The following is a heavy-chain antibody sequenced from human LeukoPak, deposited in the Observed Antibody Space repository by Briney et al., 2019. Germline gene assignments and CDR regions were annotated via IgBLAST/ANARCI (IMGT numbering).Heavy chain of an antibody. CDR2: IDPSDSYT. CDR1: GYXFTTYW. D-gene: IGHD5-12*01. J-gene: IGHJ3*02. V-gene: IGHV5-10-1*01. CDR3: ARRLSGYETAFDI. Sequence: GESLKISCNGSGYXFTTYWISWVRQMPGKGLEWMGRIDPSDSYTNYSPSFQGHVTISADKSISTAYLQWSSLKASDTAIYYCARRLSGYETAFDIWGQGIMVTVSS.